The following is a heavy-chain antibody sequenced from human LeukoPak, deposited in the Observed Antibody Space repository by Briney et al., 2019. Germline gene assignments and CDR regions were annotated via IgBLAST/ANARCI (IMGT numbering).Heavy chain of an antibody. CDR2: ISAYDGKT. CDR1: GYTFTSSG. D-gene: IGHD5-18*01. Sequence: ASVRVSCVASGYTFTSSGISWVRQAPGQGLEWVGWISAYDGKTNYAQKLQVRVTMNTDTYTSTVYVELRSLSSEDAAVCYCARVRGYSYGPPGDPGGQGTQVTVSS. J-gene: IGHJ5*02. CDR3: ARVRGYSYGPPGDP. V-gene: IGHV1-18*01.